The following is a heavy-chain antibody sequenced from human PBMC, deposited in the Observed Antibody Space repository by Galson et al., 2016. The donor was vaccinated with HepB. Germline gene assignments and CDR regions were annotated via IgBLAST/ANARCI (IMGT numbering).Heavy chain of an antibody. V-gene: IGHV3-33*06. CDR1: GFTFSTFG. CDR2: IWYDGSNK. CDR3: AKARISAGGDDAFDV. Sequence: SLRLSCAASGFTFSTFGMHWVRQPPGRGLEWVAVIWYDGSNKYYTDSVNGRFTISRDNSKKSLFLQMNNLRAEDTAVYYCAKARISAGGDDAFDVWGQGTMVTVSS. J-gene: IGHJ3*01. D-gene: IGHD6-13*01.